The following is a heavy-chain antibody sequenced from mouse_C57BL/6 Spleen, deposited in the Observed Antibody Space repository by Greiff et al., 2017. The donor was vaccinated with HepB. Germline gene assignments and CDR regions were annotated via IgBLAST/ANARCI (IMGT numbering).Heavy chain of an antibody. Sequence: EVKLMESGGGLVQPGGSLSLSCAASGFTFTDYYMSWVRQPPGKALEWLGFIRNKANGYTTEYSASVKGRFTISRDNSKSILYLKMNAQRAEDSATYYCARYDDYDWYFDGWGTGTTVTVSS. CDR3: ARYDDYDWYFDG. D-gene: IGHD2-4*01. CDR1: GFTFTDYY. J-gene: IGHJ1*03. CDR2: IRNKANGYTT. V-gene: IGHV7-3*01.